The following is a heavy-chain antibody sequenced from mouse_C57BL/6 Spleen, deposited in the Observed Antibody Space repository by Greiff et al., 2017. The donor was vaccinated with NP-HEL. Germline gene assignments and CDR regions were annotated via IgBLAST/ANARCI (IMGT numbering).Heavy chain of an antibody. D-gene: IGHD4-1*01. CDR1: GYTFTSYG. CDR3: ARSGRGAMDY. V-gene: IGHV1-81*01. J-gene: IGHJ4*01. CDR2: IYPRSGNT. Sequence: QVQLQQSGAELARPGASVKLSCKASGYTFTSYGISWVKQRTGQGLEWIGEIYPRSGNTYYNEKFKGKATLTADKSSSTAYMELRSLTSEDAAVYFCARSGRGAMDYWGQGTSVTVSS.